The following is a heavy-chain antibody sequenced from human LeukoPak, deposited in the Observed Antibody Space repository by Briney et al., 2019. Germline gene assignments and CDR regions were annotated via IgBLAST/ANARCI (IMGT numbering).Heavy chain of an antibody. D-gene: IGHD5-12*01. V-gene: IGHV4-59*01. J-gene: IGHJ4*02. CDR3: ARYSGYDYRRRYFDY. Sequence: NPSETLSLTCTVSGGSISSYYWSWIRQPPGKGLEWIGYIYYSGSTNYNPSLKSRVTISVDTFKNQFSLKLSSVTAADTAVYYCARYSGYDYRRRYFDYWGQGTLVTVSS. CDR2: IYYSGST. CDR1: GGSISSYY.